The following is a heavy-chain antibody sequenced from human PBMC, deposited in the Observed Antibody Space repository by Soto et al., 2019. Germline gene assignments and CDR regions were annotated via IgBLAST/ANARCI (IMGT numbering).Heavy chain of an antibody. J-gene: IGHJ6*02. Sequence: EVQLVETGGGLIQPGGSLRLSCAASGFTVSSNYMSWVRQAPGKGLEWVSVIYSGGSTYYADSVKGRVTISRDNSKNTLYLQLNSLRAEDTAVYYCARDSLWSDYYGMDVWGQGTTVTVSS. CDR2: IYSGGST. CDR1: GFTVSSNY. V-gene: IGHV3-53*02. CDR3: ARDSLWSDYYGMDV. D-gene: IGHD3-10*01.